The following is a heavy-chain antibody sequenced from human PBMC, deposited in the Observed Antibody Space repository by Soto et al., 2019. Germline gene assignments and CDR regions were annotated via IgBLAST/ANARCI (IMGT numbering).Heavy chain of an antibody. D-gene: IGHD3-10*01. Sequence: SQTLSLTCAISGDSVSSNSAAWKWIRQSPSRGLKWLGRTYYRSKWYNDYSVSVKSRITINPDISKNQFSLQLNSVTPEDMAVYFCARAADYYGSGSYLDAFDIWGQGTMVTVSS. V-gene: IGHV6-1*01. J-gene: IGHJ3*02. CDR1: GDSVSSNSAA. CDR3: ARAADYYGSGSYLDAFDI. CDR2: TYYRSKWYN.